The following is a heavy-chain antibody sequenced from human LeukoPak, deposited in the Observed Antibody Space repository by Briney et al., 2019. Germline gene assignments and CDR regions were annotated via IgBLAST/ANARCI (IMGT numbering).Heavy chain of an antibody. CDR2: INPNSGGT. Sequence: ASVKVSCKASGYTFTGYYMHWVRQAPGQGLEWMGWINPNSGGTNYAQKFQGRVTMTRDTSISTAYMELSRLRSDDTAVYYCARGGLRFLDYYYYYYMDVWGKGTTVTVSS. D-gene: IGHD3-3*01. V-gene: IGHV1-2*02. CDR1: GYTFTGYY. CDR3: ARGGLRFLDYYYYYYMDV. J-gene: IGHJ6*03.